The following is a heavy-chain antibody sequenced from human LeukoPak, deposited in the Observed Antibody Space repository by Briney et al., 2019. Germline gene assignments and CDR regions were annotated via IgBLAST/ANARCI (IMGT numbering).Heavy chain of an antibody. CDR3: ARDTSSSWYAY. Sequence: GASVKVSCKASGYTFTGYHMHWVRQAPGQGLEWMGIINPSGGSTSYAQKFQGRVTMTRDTSTSTVYMELSSLRSEDTAVYYCARDTSSSWYAYWGQGTLVTVSS. CDR2: INPSGGST. D-gene: IGHD6-13*01. CDR1: GYTFTGYH. V-gene: IGHV1-46*01. J-gene: IGHJ4*02.